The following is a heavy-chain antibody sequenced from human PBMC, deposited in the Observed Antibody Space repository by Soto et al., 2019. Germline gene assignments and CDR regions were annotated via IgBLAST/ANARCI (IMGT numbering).Heavy chain of an antibody. D-gene: IGHD6-19*01. CDR1: GYTFTSYG. Sequence: WDSVKVCCKASGYTFTSYGISWVRQAPGQGLEWMGWISAYNGNTNYAQKLQGRVTMTTDTSTSTAYMELRSLRSDDTAVYYCARSSHSSGWYFYYYYGMDVWGQGTTVIVSS. J-gene: IGHJ6*02. V-gene: IGHV1-18*04. CDR3: ARSSHSSGWYFYYYYGMDV. CDR2: ISAYNGNT.